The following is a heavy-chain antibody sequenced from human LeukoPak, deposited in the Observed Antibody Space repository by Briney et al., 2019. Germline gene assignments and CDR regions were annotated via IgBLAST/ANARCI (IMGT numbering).Heavy chain of an antibody. J-gene: IGHJ4*02. CDR2: IYHSGST. V-gene: IGHV4-38-2*02. Sequence: SETPSLTCSVSGFSISSGYYWGWIRQPPGKGLEWIGRIYHSGSTYYDPSLKSRVTISVDTSRNQFSLKLSSVTAADTAVYYCARAREPLVYTYYFEYWGQGTLVTVSS. CDR1: GFSISSGYY. D-gene: IGHD1-14*01. CDR3: ARAREPLVYTYYFEY.